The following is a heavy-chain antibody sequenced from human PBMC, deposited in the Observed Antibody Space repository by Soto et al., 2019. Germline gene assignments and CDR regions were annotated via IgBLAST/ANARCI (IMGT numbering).Heavy chain of an antibody. Sequence: WGSLRLSCAASGFTVSSNYISWVCQAPGKGLEWVSVIYSGGSTYYADSVKGRFTISRDNSKNTLYLQMNSLRAEDTAMYYCAKDRGLHCRTSICPPSNCGQGTLVPDSS. CDR3: AKDRGLHCRTSICPPSN. J-gene: IGHJ1*01. CDR1: GFTVSSNY. CDR2: IYSGGST. D-gene: IGHD2-15*01. V-gene: IGHV3-53*01.